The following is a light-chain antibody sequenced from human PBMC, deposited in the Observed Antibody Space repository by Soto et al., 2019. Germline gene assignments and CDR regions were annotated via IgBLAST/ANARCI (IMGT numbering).Light chain of an antibody. CDR1: SSDVGGYKY. CDR2: EVS. J-gene: IGLJ1*01. V-gene: IGLV2-14*01. Sequence: HSALTQPASVSGSPGQSITISCTGTSSDVGGYKYVSWYQQHPGKAPKLMIYEVSNRPSGVSSRFSGSKSGNTASLTISGLQAEDEADYYCNSYTSSSTHVFGTGTKLTVL. CDR3: NSYTSSSTHV.